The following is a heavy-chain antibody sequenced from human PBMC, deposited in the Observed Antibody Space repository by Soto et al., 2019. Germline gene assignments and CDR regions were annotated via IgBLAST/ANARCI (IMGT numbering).Heavy chain of an antibody. V-gene: IGHV4-31*03. Sequence: QVQLQESGPGLVQPSQTLSLTCTVSGGSIRTAIYYWNWIRQLPGKGLEWIGYIDYSGTTYYNPSLKDRITISAETSNNQFYLRLSSVSAADTALYFCASDFYYGSAYQLGIDYWGQGTLVTVSS. CDR2: IDYSGTT. D-gene: IGHD3-22*01. CDR3: ASDFYYGSAYQLGIDY. J-gene: IGHJ4*02. CDR1: GGSIRTAIYY.